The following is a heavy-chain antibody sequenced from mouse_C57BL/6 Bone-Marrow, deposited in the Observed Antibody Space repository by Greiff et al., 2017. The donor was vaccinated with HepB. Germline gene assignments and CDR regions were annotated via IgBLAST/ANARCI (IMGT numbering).Heavy chain of an antibody. CDR2: IYPRSGNT. D-gene: IGHD2-1*01. CDR3: ASYGNYVWFAY. V-gene: IGHV1-81*01. CDR1: GYTFTSYG. J-gene: IGHJ3*01. Sequence: VKLVESGAELARPGASVKLSCKASGYTFTSYGISWVKQRTGQGLEWIGEIYPRSGNTYYNEKFKGKATLTADKSSSTAYMELRSLTSEDSAVYFCASYGNYVWFAYWGQGTLVTVSA.